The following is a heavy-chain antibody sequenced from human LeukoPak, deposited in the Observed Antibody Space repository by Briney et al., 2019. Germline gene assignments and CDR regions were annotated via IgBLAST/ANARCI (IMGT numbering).Heavy chain of an antibody. J-gene: IGHJ6*02. CDR3: ARGRGRNYYGMDV. D-gene: IGHD3-10*01. CDR1: GVSISSSNW. CDR2: IYHSGDV. V-gene: IGHV4-4*02. Sequence: SETLSHTCAVSGVSISSSNWWSWVRQPPGKGLEWIGEIYHSGDVNRNPSLWSRVTLSVDKSTDQFSLTLNSVTAADTAVYFCARGRGRNYYGMDVWGQGTTVTVSS.